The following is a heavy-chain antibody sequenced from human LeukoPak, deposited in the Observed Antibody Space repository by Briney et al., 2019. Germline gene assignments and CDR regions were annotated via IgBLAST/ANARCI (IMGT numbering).Heavy chain of an antibody. D-gene: IGHD2-2*01. CDR3: AKVPPYCSSTSCSRGAFDI. CDR1: GFTFSSYG. V-gene: IGHV3-30*02. Sequence: GGSLRLSCAASGFTFSSYGMHWVRQAPGKGLEWVAFIRYDGSNKYYADSVKGRFTISRDNSKNTLYLQMNSLRAEDTAVYYCAKVPPYCSSTSCSRGAFDIWGQGTMVTVSS. CDR2: IRYDGSNK. J-gene: IGHJ3*02.